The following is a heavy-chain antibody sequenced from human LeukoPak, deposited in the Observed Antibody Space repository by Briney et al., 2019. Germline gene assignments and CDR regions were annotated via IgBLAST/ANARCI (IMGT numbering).Heavy chain of an antibody. CDR2: ISSSGSTI. D-gene: IGHD2-2*01. J-gene: IGHJ4*02. CDR3: ARGKYQLLSDY. Sequence: GGSLRLSCAASGFTVSSNYMSWIRQAPGKGLEWVSYISSSGSTIYYADSVKGRFTISRDNAKNSLYLQMNSLRAEDTAVYYCARGKYQLLSDYWGQGTLVTVSS. V-gene: IGHV3-11*04. CDR1: GFTVSSNY.